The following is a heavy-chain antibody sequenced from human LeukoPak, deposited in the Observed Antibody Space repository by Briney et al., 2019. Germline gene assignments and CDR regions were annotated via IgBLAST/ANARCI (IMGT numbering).Heavy chain of an antibody. CDR3: ARGDVSWQQLVRSAFDI. V-gene: IGHV3-30-3*01. Sequence: GGSLRLSCAASGFTFSSYAMHWVRQAPGKGLEWVAVISYDGSNKYYADSVKGRFTISRDNSRNTLYLQMNSLRAEDTAVYYCARGDVSWQQLVRSAFDIWGQGTMVTVSS. CDR2: ISYDGSNK. J-gene: IGHJ3*02. D-gene: IGHD6-13*01. CDR1: GFTFSSYA.